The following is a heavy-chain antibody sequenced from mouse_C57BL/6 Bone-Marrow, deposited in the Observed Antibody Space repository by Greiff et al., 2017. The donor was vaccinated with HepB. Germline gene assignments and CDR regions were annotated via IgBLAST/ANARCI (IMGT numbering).Heavy chain of an antibody. Sequence: EVKLQESGEGLVKPGGSLKLSCAASGFTFSSYAMSWVRQTPEKRLEWVAYISSGGDYIYYADTVKGRFTISRDNARNTLYLQMSSLKSEDTAMYYCTKEGYGAWFAYWGQGTLVTVSA. CDR2: ISSGGDYI. CDR1: GFTFSSYA. V-gene: IGHV5-9-1*02. D-gene: IGHD1-1*02. CDR3: TKEGYGAWFAY. J-gene: IGHJ3*01.